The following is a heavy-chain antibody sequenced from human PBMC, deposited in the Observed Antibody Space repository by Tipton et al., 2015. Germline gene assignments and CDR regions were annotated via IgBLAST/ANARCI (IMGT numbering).Heavy chain of an antibody. D-gene: IGHD2-2*03. CDR3: ARSSLDIPRLRSYYYYGLDV. V-gene: IGHV1-69*06. J-gene: IGHJ6*02. CDR1: GYTFTSYA. Sequence: QLVQSGAEVKKPGASVKVSCKASGYTFTSYAISWVRRAPGQGLEWMGGLIPGFEAANYAQKFQGRVIITADKSTTTTYMELRGLRSDDTAVYYCARSSLDIPRLRSYYYYGLDVWGQGTPVTVSS. CDR2: LIPGFEAA.